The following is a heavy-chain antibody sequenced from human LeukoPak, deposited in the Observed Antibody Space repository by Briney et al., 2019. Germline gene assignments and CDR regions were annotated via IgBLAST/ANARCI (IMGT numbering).Heavy chain of an antibody. Sequence: GGSLRLSCAASGFTFSSYEMNWVRQAPGKGLEWVSYISSSGSTIYYADSVKGRFTISRDNAKNSLYLQMNSLRAEDTAVYYCARDVYYDSSGYPYWGQGTLVTVSS. V-gene: IGHV3-48*03. CDR1: GFTFSSYE. CDR2: ISSSGSTI. D-gene: IGHD3-22*01. J-gene: IGHJ4*02. CDR3: ARDVYYDSSGYPY.